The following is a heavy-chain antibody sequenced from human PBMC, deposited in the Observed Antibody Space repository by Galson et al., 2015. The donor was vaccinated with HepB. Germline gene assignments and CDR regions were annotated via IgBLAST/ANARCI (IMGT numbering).Heavy chain of an antibody. CDR3: AKDLGINTAAFDS. D-gene: IGHD3-16*01. J-gene: IGHJ4*02. CDR2: ISYDGNNQ. Sequence: SLRLSCAASGFTFSNYGMHWVRQAPGKGLEWVALISYDGNNQYYVDSVKGRFTISRDNSKNTVLLQMNSLGAADTAVYHCAKDLGINTAAFDSWGQGTLLTVSS. CDR1: GFTFSNYG. V-gene: IGHV3-30*18.